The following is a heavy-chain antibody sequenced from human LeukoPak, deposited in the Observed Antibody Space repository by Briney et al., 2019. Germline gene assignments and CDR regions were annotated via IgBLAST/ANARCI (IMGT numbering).Heavy chain of an antibody. D-gene: IGHD5-12*01. V-gene: IGHV3-48*01. Sequence: GGSLRLSCAASGFTFSSHGMSWVRQAPGKGLEWVSYISSSSSTIYYADSVKGRFTISRDNAKNSLYLQMNSLRAEDTAVYYCARVELDIVATTYNWFDPWGQGTLVTVSS. CDR2: ISSSSSTI. CDR1: GFTFSSHG. CDR3: ARVELDIVATTYNWFDP. J-gene: IGHJ5*02.